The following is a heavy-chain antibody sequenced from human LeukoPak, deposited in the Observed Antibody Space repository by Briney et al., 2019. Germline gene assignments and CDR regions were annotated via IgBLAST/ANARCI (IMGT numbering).Heavy chain of an antibody. J-gene: IGHJ4*02. CDR2: INPGGST. CDR3: AREDCSGGDCTSFDY. CDR1: GGTFSGYY. V-gene: IGHV4-34*01. Sequence: SETLSLTCAVYGGTFSGYYWSWIRQSPWKGLEWIGEINPGGSTNYSPSLESRVIISVDTSKNKFSLKMASVRAADTAVYYCAREDCSGGDCTSFDYWGQGMLVTVSS. D-gene: IGHD2-15*01.